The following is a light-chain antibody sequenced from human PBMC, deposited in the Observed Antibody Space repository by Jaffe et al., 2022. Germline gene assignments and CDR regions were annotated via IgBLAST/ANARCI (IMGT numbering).Light chain of an antibody. J-gene: IGLJ1*01. CDR1: NTDVGGYDY. CDR2: EVS. CDR3: QSYASTTLYV. V-gene: IGLV2-14*01. Sequence: QSALTQPASVSGSPGQSITISCTGTNTDVGGYDYVSWYQQHPDKAPKLLIFEVSGRPSGVSYRFSGSKSGNTALLTISGLQAEDEADYFCQSYASTTLYVFGTGTQVTVL.